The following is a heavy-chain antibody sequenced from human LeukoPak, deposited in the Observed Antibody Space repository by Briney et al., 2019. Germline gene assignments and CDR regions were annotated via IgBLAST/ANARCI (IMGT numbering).Heavy chain of an antibody. CDR3: ARSSSTMTTWSYDY. J-gene: IGHJ4*02. CDR1: GFTFMKYW. V-gene: IGHV3-7*01. Sequence: GGSLRLSCATSGFTFMKYWMSWVRQAPGKGLEWVTNIKQDGSDKYYVDSVTGRFTISRDNARNSLYLHMNSLRAEDTAVYYCARSSSTMTTWSYDYWGQGALVTVSS. CDR2: IKQDGSDK. D-gene: IGHD4-17*01.